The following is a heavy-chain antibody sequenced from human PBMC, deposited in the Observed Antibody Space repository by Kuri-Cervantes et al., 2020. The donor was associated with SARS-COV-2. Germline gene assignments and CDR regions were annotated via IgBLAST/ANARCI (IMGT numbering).Heavy chain of an antibody. J-gene: IGHJ6*03. CDR2: INPSGGST. Sequence: AAVKVSCKASGYTFTSYYMHWVRQAPGQGLEWMGIINPSGGSTSYAQKFQGRVTMTRDTSTSTVYMELSSLRSEDTAVYYCARTLPRKRFLKWLPPGHYYYYMDVWGKGTTVTVSS. CDR3: ARTLPRKRFLKWLPPGHYYYYMDV. CDR1: GYTFTSYY. V-gene: IGHV1-46*01. D-gene: IGHD3-3*01.